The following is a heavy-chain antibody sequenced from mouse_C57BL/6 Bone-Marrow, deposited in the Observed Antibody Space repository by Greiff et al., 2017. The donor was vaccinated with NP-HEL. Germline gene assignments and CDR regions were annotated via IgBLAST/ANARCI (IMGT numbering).Heavy chain of an antibody. D-gene: IGHD2-5*01. V-gene: IGHV1-59*01. CDR3: ARNSKRAMDY. CDR2: IDPSDSYT. Sequence: VQLQQPGAELVRPGTSVKLSCKASGYTFTSYWMHWVKQRPGQGLEWIGVIDPSDSYTNYNQKFKGKATLSVDTSSSTAYMQLSSLTSEDSAVYYCARNSKRAMDYWGQGTSVTVSS. J-gene: IGHJ4*01. CDR1: GYTFTSYW.